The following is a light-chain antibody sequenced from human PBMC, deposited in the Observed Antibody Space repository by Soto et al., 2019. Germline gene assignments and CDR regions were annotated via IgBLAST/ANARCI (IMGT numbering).Light chain of an antibody. CDR1: SSDVGGYNY. Sequence: QSVLTQPASVSGSPGQSITISCTGTSSDVGGYNYVSWFQQHPGKAPKLMIYDVTNRPSGVSNRFSGSKSGNTASPTISGLQAEDEADFYCSSYTSSGSHVFGTGTKVTVL. CDR3: SSYTSSGSHV. J-gene: IGLJ1*01. V-gene: IGLV2-14*03. CDR2: DVT.